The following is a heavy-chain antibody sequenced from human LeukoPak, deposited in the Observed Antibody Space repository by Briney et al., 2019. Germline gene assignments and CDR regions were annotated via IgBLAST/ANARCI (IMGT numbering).Heavy chain of an antibody. CDR2: ISAYNGNT. Sequence: ASVKVSCKASGYTFTSYGISWVRQAPGQGLEWMGWISAYNGNTNYAQKLQGRVTMTTDTSTSTAYMELSSLRSEDTAVYYCATLVVAWNAFDIWGQGTMVTVSS. CDR3: ATLVVAWNAFDI. J-gene: IGHJ3*02. CDR1: GYTFTSYG. D-gene: IGHD5-12*01. V-gene: IGHV1-18*01.